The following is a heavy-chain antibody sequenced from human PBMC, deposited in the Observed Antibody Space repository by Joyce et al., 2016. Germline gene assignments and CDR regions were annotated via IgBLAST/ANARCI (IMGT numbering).Heavy chain of an antibody. CDR1: GYTFTSYG. Sequence: QVQLVQSGAEVKKPGASVKVSCKASGYTFTSYGITWVRQAPGQGLEWMGWISAYNGNTNNAQKSQGRVTMNTDTSTSTVYMELRSLTSDDTAVYYCARGPHITMIVVVIDAFDIWGQGTMVTVSS. CDR3: ARGPHITMIVVVIDAFDI. V-gene: IGHV1-18*01. CDR2: ISAYNGNT. J-gene: IGHJ3*02. D-gene: IGHD3-22*01.